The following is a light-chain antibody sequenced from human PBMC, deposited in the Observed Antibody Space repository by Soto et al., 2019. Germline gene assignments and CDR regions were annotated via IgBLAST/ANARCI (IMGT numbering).Light chain of an antibody. CDR3: QQFYNLPWT. V-gene: IGKV1-33*01. J-gene: IGKJ1*01. CDR2: DAS. CDR1: QDISHY. Sequence: DIQMTQSPSSLSASVGDRVTITCQASQDISHYLNWYQQKPGKAPKLLIYDASNLETGVPSKFSGGGSGTDFIFTISSLQPEDIATYYCQQFYNLPWTFGQGTKVEIE.